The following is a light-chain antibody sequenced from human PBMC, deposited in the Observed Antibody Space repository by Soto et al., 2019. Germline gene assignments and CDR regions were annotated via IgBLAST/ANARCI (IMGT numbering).Light chain of an antibody. CDR2: GVS. Sequence: EIVMTQSPATLSVSPGETATLSCRSSQSVGGNLAWYQQKPGQPPRLLIYGVSTRATGVPARFSGSGSETDFSLTISSLQIEDFALYYCQQSNNWPPLTFGGGTKVDIK. CDR1: QSVGGN. V-gene: IGKV3-15*01. J-gene: IGKJ4*01. CDR3: QQSNNWPPLT.